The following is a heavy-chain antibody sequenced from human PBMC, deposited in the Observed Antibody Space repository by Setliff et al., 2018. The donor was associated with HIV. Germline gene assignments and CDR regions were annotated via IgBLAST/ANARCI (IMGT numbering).Heavy chain of an antibody. CDR3: ARDFSTYYSIDS. D-gene: IGHD3-22*01. J-gene: IGHJ4*02. CDR2: INGGTTT. CDR1: GITVSGIY. V-gene: IGHV3-66*02. Sequence: GGSLRLSCVASGITVSGIYMTWVRQAPGKGLEWVSVINGGTTTYYADFGKGRFTISRDNSKNTLYLQMNSLRTDDTAVYFCARDFSTYYSIDSWGQGTLVTVSS.